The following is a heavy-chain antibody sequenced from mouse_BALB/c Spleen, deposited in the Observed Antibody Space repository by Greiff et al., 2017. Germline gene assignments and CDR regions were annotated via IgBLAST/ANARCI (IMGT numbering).Heavy chain of an antibody. J-gene: IGHJ3*01. V-gene: IGHV1-80*01. Sequence: QVQLQQSGAELVRPGSSVKISCKASGYAFSSYWMNWVKQRPGQGLEWIGQIYPGDGDTNYNGQFKGKVTLTADKSSSTVYMQLSSLTSEDSAFFFCSRSDGPVAYWGQGTLVTVSA. CDR2: IYPGDGDT. CDR3: SRSDGPVAY. D-gene: IGHD2-3*01. CDR1: GYAFSSYW.